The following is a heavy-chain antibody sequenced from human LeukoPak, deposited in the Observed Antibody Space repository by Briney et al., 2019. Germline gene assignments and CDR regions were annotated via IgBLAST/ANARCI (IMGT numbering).Heavy chain of an antibody. D-gene: IGHD6-13*01. CDR1: GYTFTGYY. V-gene: IGHV1-2*02. Sequence: ASVKVSCKASGYTFTGYYMHWVRQAPGQGLEWTGWINPNSGGTNYAQKFQGRVTMTRDTSISTAYMELSRLRSDDTAVYYCARVGPTAAGTNYFDYWGQGTLVTVPS. CDR3: ARVGPTAAGTNYFDY. CDR2: INPNSGGT. J-gene: IGHJ4*02.